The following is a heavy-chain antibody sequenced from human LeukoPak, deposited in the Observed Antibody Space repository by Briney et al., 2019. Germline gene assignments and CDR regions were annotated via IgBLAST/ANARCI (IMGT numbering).Heavy chain of an antibody. CDR2: IYSGTI. Sequence: GGSLRLSCTVSGFTVSSNSMSWVRQAPGKGLEWVSFIYSGTIHYSDSVKGRFTISRDNSKNTLYLQMNSLRAEDTAVYYCARGNVRGVLLWGQGTLVTVSS. V-gene: IGHV3-53*01. D-gene: IGHD3-10*01. J-gene: IGHJ4*02. CDR1: GFTVSSNS. CDR3: ARGNVRGVLL.